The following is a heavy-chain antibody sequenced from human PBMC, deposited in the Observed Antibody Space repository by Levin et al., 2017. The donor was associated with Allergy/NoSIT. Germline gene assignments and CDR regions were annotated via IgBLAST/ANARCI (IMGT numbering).Heavy chain of an antibody. D-gene: IGHD3-10*01. V-gene: IGHV4-34*01. J-gene: IGHJ5*02. CDR1: GGSFSGYY. Sequence: SETLSLTCAVYGGSFSGYYWSWIRQPPGKGLEWIGEINHSGSTNYNPSLKSRVTISVDTSKNQFSLKLSSVTAADTAVYYCARGRVRKTTMVRGVTIWFDPWGQGTLVTVSS. CDR3: ARGRVRKTTMVRGVTIWFDP. CDR2: INHSGST.